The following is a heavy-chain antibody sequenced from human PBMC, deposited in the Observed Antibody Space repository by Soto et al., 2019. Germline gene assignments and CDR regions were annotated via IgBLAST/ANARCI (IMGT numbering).Heavy chain of an antibody. J-gene: IGHJ4*02. D-gene: IGHD1-7*01. CDR3: AKDRRAGGNYGFYSDF. CDR1: GFTFSSYG. CDR2: SSATGAGT. V-gene: IGHV3-23*01. Sequence: EVQLLESGGGLVQPGGSLRLYCAASGFTFSSYGMTWVRQAPGKGLEWVSFSSATGAGTYYADSVKGRFTISRDNSKSTLYLQRTSLRADDTAVYYCAKDRRAGGNYGFYSDFWGQGALVIVSS.